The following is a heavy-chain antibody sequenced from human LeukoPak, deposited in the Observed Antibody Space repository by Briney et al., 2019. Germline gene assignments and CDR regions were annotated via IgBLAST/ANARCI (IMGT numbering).Heavy chain of an antibody. V-gene: IGHV4-59*01. CDR2: KDYSGST. Sequence: SETLSLTCTVSGGSISRYYWSWIRQPPGKGLEWIGYKDYSGSTNYNRSLKSRVTISVDTSKNQFSLKLSSVTAADTAVYYCARDTTYYYGSGSSGAYYYYYYMDVWGKGTTVTVSS. CDR3: ARDTTYYYGSGSSGAYYYYYYMDV. D-gene: IGHD3-10*01. CDR1: GGSISRYY. J-gene: IGHJ6*03.